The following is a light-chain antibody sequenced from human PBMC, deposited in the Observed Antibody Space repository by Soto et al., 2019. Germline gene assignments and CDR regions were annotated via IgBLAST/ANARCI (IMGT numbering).Light chain of an antibody. Sequence: QSALTQPASVSGSAGQSIAISCTGSSSDVGIYNYVSWYQQHPGKVPKLIIYELTSRSSGVSIRFSSFKSGNTASLTISGLQPEDEADYHCSSYTTSSTRVFGTGTKVIVL. CDR2: ELT. CDR1: SSDVGIYNY. CDR3: SSYTTSSTRV. J-gene: IGLJ1*01. V-gene: IGLV2-14*01.